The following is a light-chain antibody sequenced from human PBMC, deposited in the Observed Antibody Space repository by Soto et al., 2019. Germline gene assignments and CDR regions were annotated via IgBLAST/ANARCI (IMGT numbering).Light chain of an antibody. CDR2: GAS. CDR1: QSVASTY. V-gene: IGKV3-20*01. Sequence: DIVLTQSPGTLSLSPGERATLSCRASQSVASTYLAWYQQKPGQAPMLLIYGASSRATGIPDRFSGSGSGTDFTLTIIRLEPEDFAVYYCQQYGNSPPFTFGPGTKVDIK. J-gene: IGKJ3*01. CDR3: QQYGNSPPFT.